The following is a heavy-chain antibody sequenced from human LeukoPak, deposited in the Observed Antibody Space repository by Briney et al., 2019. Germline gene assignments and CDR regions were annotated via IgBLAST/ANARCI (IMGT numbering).Heavy chain of an antibody. V-gene: IGHV3-64*01. Sequence: PGGSLRLSCAASGFTFSSYAMHWVRQAPGKGLEYVSAISSNGGSTYYANSVKGRFTISRDNSKNTLYLQMGSLRAEDMAVYYCARTGTPYNWNYVERWEGYYMDVWGKGTTVTVSS. CDR2: ISSNGGST. D-gene: IGHD1-7*01. J-gene: IGHJ6*03. CDR3: ARTGTPYNWNYVERWEGYYMDV. CDR1: GFTFSSYA.